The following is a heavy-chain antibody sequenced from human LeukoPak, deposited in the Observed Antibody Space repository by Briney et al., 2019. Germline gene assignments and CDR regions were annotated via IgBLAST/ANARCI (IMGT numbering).Heavy chain of an antibody. CDR2: ISYDGSNK. CDR1: GFTFSSYG. D-gene: IGHD6-19*01. CDR3: GKGSVGSGWKYYFDY. J-gene: IGHJ4*02. Sequence: PGRSLRLSCAASGFTFSSYGMHWVRQAPGKGLEWVAFISYDGSNKYYADSVKGRFTISRDNSKNTLYLQMSSLRAEDTAVYYCGKGSVGSGWKYYFDYWGQGTLVTVSS. V-gene: IGHV3-30*18.